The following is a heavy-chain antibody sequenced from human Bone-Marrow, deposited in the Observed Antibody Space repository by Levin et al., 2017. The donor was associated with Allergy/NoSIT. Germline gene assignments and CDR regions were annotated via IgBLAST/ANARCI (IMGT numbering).Heavy chain of an antibody. V-gene: IGHV3-21*01. D-gene: IGHD3-16*02. J-gene: IGHJ4*02. Sequence: GGSLRLSCAASGFTFSSYSMNWVRQAPGKGLEWVSSISSSSSYIYYADSVKGRFTISRDNAKNSLYLQMNSLRAEDTAVYYCARGRNDYIWGSYRYTTPPRVNYFDYWGQGTLVTVSS. CDR3: ARGRNDYIWGSYRYTTPPRVNYFDY. CDR2: ISSSSSYI. CDR1: GFTFSSYS.